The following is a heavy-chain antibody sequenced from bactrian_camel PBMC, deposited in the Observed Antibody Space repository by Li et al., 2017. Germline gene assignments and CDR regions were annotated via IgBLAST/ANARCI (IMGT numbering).Heavy chain of an antibody. CDR3: AAVLGDSYTPCYDATDRTFPY. D-gene: IGHD4*01. V-gene: IGHV3S1*01. Sequence: HVQLVESGGGSVQAGGSLRLSCAASGFTYRGYCMGWFRQAPGKEREGVAAIDTGDGSTYYLNSVEGRFTISHDNAKSTQYLQMNSLKPEDTAIYYCAAVLGDSYTPCYDATDRTFPYWGQGTQVTVS. CDR2: IDTGDGST. J-gene: IGHJ4*01. CDR1: GFTYRGYC.